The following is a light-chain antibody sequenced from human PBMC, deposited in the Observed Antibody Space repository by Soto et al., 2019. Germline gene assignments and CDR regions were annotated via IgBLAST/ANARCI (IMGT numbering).Light chain of an antibody. CDR2: GAS. Sequence: EIGMTQSPATLSVSPGDRATLSCRASQSINTNLAWYQQKPGQAPRLLIYGASTRATGIPASFSGSGSGTEFTLIISSLQSGDFAVYYCQQYNYWPRTFGQGTKVEIK. J-gene: IGKJ1*01. V-gene: IGKV3-15*01. CDR3: QQYNYWPRT. CDR1: QSINTN.